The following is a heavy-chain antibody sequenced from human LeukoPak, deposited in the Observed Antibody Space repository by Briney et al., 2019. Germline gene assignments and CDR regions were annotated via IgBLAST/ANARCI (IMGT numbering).Heavy chain of an antibody. CDR2: IYYSGST. J-gene: IGHJ4*02. D-gene: IGHD6-19*01. V-gene: IGHV4-59*01. Sequence: SETLSLTCTVSGGSISSYYWSWIRQPPGKGLEWIGYIYYSGSTNYNPSLRSRVTISIDTSKKQFSLKVSSVTAADTAVYYCARGAGWYNYWGQGTLVTVSS. CDR3: ARGAGWYNY. CDR1: GGSISSYY.